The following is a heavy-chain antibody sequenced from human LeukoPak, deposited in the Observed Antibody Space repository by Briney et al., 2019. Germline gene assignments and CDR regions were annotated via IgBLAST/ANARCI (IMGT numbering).Heavy chain of an antibody. D-gene: IGHD3-22*01. V-gene: IGHV4-4*07. CDR3: AQSGGYYYDSSGVNWFDP. J-gene: IGHJ5*02. Sequence: SETLSLTCTVSGGSISSYYWSWIRQPAGKGLEWIGRIYTSGSTNYNPSLKSRVTMSVDTSKNQFSLTLSSVTAADTAVYYCAQSGGYYYDSSGVNWFDPWGQGTLVTVSS. CDR2: IYTSGST. CDR1: GGSISSYY.